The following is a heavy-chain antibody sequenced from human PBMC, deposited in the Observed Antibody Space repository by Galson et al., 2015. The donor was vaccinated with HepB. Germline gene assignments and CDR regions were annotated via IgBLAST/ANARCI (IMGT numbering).Heavy chain of an antibody. V-gene: IGHV4-39*01. Sequence: CTVSGGSISSSSYYWGWIRQPPGKGLEWIGSIYYSGSTYYNPSLKSRVTISVDTSKNQFSLKLSSVTAADTAVYYCARAYYAPFDAFDIWGQGTMVTVSS. J-gene: IGHJ3*02. CDR1: GGSISSSSYY. D-gene: IGHD3-10*01. CDR3: ARAYYAPFDAFDI. CDR2: IYYSGST.